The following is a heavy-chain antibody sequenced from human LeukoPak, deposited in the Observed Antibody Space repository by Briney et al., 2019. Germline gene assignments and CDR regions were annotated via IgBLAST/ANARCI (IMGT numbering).Heavy chain of an antibody. V-gene: IGHV4-34*01. CDR1: GGSFSGYY. J-gene: IGHJ4*02. CDR3: ARGFGRVDY. CDR2: INHSGST. D-gene: IGHD3/OR15-3a*01. Sequence: PSETLSLTCAVYGGSFSGYYWSWIRRPPGKGLEWIGEINHSGSTNYNPSLKSRVTISVDTSKNQFSLKLSSVTAAGTAVYYCARGFGRVDYWGQGTLVTVSS.